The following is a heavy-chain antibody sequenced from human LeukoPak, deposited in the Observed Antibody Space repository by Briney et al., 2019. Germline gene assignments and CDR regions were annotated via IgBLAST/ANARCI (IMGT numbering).Heavy chain of an antibody. CDR1: GGSISSYY. D-gene: IGHD6-19*01. CDR2: IYYSGST. CDR3: ARAGWYSSGWYYYYGMDV. J-gene: IGHJ6*02. V-gene: IGHV4-59*01. Sequence: TETLSLTCTVSGGSISSYYWSWLRQPPGKGLEWIGYIYYSGSTNYNPSLKSRVTISVDTSKNQFSLKLSSVTAADTAVYYCARAGWYSSGWYYYYGMDVWGQGTTVTVSS.